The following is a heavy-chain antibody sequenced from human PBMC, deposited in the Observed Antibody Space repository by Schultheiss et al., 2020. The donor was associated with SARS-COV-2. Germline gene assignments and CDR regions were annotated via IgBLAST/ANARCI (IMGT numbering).Heavy chain of an antibody. CDR3: ATEVATVVTPYYYYGMDV. Sequence: GGSLRLSCAASGFTFSSYAMSWVRQAPGKGLEWVSAISGSGGSTYYADSVKGRFTISRDNSKNTLYLQMNSLRAEDTAVYYCATEVATVVTPYYYYGMDVWGQGTTVTVSS. CDR1: GFTFSSYA. J-gene: IGHJ6*02. D-gene: IGHD4-23*01. CDR2: ISGSGGST. V-gene: IGHV3-23*01.